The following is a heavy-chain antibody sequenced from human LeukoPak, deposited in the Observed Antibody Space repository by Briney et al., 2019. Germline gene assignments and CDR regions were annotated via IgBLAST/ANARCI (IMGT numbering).Heavy chain of an antibody. J-gene: IGHJ4*02. CDR2: ISSDGSTT. CDR3: AKGAVAGFDY. Sequence: GGSLRLSCAASGFTFSSYWMHWVRQAPGKGLVWVSRISSDGSTTIYADSVKGRFTISRDNAKNTLYLQMNSLRAEDTAVYYCAKGAVAGFDYWGQGTLVTVSS. V-gene: IGHV3-74*01. CDR1: GFTFSSYW. D-gene: IGHD6-19*01.